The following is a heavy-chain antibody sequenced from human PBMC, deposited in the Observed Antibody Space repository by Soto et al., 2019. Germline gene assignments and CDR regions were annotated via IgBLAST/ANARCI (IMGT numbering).Heavy chain of an antibody. Sequence: GGSLRLSCAASGFTFSSYEMNWVRQAPGKGLEWGSYISSSGSTIYYADSVKGRFTISRDNAKNSLYLQMNSLRAEDTAVYYCARGGYYGMDVWGQGTTVTVSS. CDR1: GFTFSSYE. CDR2: ISSSGSTI. V-gene: IGHV3-48*03. CDR3: ARGGYYGMDV. J-gene: IGHJ6*02. D-gene: IGHD3-16*01.